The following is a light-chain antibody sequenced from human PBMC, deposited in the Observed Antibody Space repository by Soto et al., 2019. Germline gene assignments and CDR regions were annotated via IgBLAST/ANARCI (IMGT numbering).Light chain of an antibody. CDR1: QSVSSY. J-gene: IGKJ2*01. CDR2: DAS. CDR3: QQRSSRPPMYT. V-gene: IGKV3-11*01. Sequence: EIVLTQSPATLSLSPGEGATLSCRSSQSVSSYLVWYQQKPGQAPRLLIYDASKRVTGIPARFSGSGSGTDFTLTISSLEPEDFAVYYCQQRSSRPPMYTFGQGTKVDIK.